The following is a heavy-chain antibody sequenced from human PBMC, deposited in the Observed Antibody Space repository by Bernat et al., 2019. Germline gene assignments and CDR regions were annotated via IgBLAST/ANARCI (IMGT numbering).Heavy chain of an antibody. CDR2: ISSSSTI. V-gene: IGHV3-48*01. Sequence: EVQLVESGGGLVQPGGSLRLSCAASGFTFSSYSMNWVRQAPGKGLEWVSYISSSSTIYYADSVKGRFTISRDNAKNSLYLQMNSLRAEDTAVYYCASWSSSGWYGDVDYWGQGTLVTVSS. CDR1: GFTFSSYS. J-gene: IGHJ4*02. CDR3: ASWSSSGWYGDVDY. D-gene: IGHD6-19*01.